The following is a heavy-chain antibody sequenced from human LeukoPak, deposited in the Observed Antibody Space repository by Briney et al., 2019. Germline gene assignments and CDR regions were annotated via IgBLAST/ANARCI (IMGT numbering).Heavy chain of an antibody. J-gene: IGHJ4*02. CDR1: GGSISSYY. CDR2: IYHSGST. V-gene: IGHV4-59*01. D-gene: IGHD3-22*01. CDR3: AGASYDSSGVH. Sequence: SETLSLTCTVSGGSISSYYWSWIRQPPGKGLEWIGYIYHSGSTSYNPSLKSRVTISVDTSKNQFSLKLSSVTAADTAVYYCAGASYDSSGVHWGQGTLVTVSS.